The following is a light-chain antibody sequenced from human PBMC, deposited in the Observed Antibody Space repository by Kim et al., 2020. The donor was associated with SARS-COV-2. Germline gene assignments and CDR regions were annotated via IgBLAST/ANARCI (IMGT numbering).Light chain of an antibody. CDR2: AAS. V-gene: IGKV3-20*01. CDR3: HQYGNSPPT. J-gene: IGKJ4*01. CDR1: QSVSSSQ. Sequence: CPGERATRSCRASQSVSSSQLAWYRQKPGQALRLLIYAASSRAAGIPDRFSGSGSGTDFTLTISRLEPEDFAVYYCHQYGNSPPTFGGGAKVDIK.